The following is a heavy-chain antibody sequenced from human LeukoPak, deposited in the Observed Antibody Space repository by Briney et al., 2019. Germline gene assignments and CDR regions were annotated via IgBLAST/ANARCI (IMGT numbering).Heavy chain of an antibody. V-gene: IGHV4-59*12. CDR2: IFYSGST. J-gene: IGHJ4*02. Sequence: SETLSLTCTVSGGSISNYYWSWIRQPPGKGLQWIGYIFYSGSTNYNPSLQSRVTISLDTSKNQFSLKLNSVTAADTAVYYCARSFRHYYGSGSYSGFDYWGQGTLVTVSS. CDR1: GGSISNYY. CDR3: ARSFRHYYGSGSYSGFDY. D-gene: IGHD3-10*01.